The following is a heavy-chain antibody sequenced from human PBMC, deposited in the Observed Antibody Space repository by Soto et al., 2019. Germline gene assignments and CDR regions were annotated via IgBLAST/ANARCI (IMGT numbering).Heavy chain of an antibody. CDR2: ISAYNGNT. Sequence: QVQLVQSGAEVKKPGASVKVSCKASGYTFNRYGISWVRQDPGQGLEWMGWISAYNGNTKYAQKVQGRVTMTTDTSTSTAYMELRSLRSDDTAVYYCARDPALGGPFNYWGQGTLVTVSS. CDR1: GYTFNRYG. J-gene: IGHJ4*02. D-gene: IGHD3-16*01. CDR3: ARDPALGGPFNY. V-gene: IGHV1-18*01.